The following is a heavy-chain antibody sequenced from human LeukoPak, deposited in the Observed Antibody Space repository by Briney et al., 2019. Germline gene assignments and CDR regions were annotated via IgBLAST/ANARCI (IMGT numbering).Heavy chain of an antibody. CDR1: GFTFISYA. V-gene: IGHV3-23*01. Sequence: PGGSLRPSRAASGFTFISYAMSWVRQAPGKRLEWVSAISGSGGSTYYADSVKGRFTNSRDNSKNTLHLQMNRLRAEDTAVYYCAKYDCSGGSCQFSPWGQGTLVTVSS. CDR3: AKYDCSGGSCQFSP. J-gene: IGHJ5*02. CDR2: ISGSGGST. D-gene: IGHD2-15*01.